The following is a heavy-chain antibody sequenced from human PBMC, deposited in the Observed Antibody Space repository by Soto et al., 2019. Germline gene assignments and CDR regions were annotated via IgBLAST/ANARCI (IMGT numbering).Heavy chain of an antibody. CDR2: IIPILGLA. J-gene: IGHJ4*02. CDR3: ARVIGYCSGGSCYRIFDY. D-gene: IGHD2-15*01. Sequence: QVQLVQSGAEVKKPGSSVKVSCKASGGTFSSYTISWVRQAPGQGLEWMGRIIPILGLANYAQKFQGRVTITADKSTSTAYMELSSLRSEDTAVYYCARVIGYCSGGSCYRIFDYWGQGTLVTVSS. V-gene: IGHV1-69*02. CDR1: GGTFSSYT.